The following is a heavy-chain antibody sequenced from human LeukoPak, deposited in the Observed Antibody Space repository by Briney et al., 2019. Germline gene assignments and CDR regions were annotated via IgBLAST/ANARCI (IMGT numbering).Heavy chain of an antibody. Sequence: ASVKVSCRVSGYTLTELSMHWVRQAPGKGLEWMGGSDPEDGETIYAQKFQGRVTMTEDTSTDTAYMELSSLRSEDTAVYYCATDGPFESSDYYDGSGYYLWGQGTLVTVSS. CDR1: GYTLTELS. D-gene: IGHD3-22*01. CDR3: ATDGPFESSDYYDGSGYYL. CDR2: SDPEDGET. V-gene: IGHV1-24*01. J-gene: IGHJ5*02.